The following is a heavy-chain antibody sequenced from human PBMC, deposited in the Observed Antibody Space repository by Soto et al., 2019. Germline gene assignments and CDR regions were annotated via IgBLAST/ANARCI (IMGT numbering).Heavy chain of an antibody. J-gene: IGHJ4*02. CDR3: ASPQTKIRGDY. CDR2: IGGNGTNI. V-gene: IGHV3-48*03. CDR1: GFSFSNYE. Sequence: EVQLVESGGGLVQPGGSLRLSCEASGFSFSNYEMHWVRQAPGKGLEWISYIGGNGTNILYADSVRCRFSISRDDAKNSVYLQMSGLRGEDTAVYYCASPQTKIRGDYWGQGTLVVVSS. D-gene: IGHD1-1*01.